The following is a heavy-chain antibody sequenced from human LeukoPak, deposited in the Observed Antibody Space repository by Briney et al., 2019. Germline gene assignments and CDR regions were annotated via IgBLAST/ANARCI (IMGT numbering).Heavy chain of an antibody. CDR3: ARDQQYHRPAGWFDP. J-gene: IGHJ5*02. V-gene: IGHV4-39*01. Sequence: PSETLSLTCTVSDGSISSNSCYWGWIRQPPGKGLEWIGSISYSGRTYYNPSLESRVTISVDASKNQFSLELNSVTAADTAVYYCARDQQYHRPAGWFDPWGQGTLVTVSS. D-gene: IGHD1-14*01. CDR1: DGSISSNSCY. CDR2: ISYSGRT.